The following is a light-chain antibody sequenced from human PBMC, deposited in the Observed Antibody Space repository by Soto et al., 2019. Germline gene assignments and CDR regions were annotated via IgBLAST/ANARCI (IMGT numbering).Light chain of an antibody. CDR2: AAS. CDR3: QKYDSAPLFT. J-gene: IGKJ3*01. CDR1: QGISNY. V-gene: IGKV1-27*01. Sequence: DIQMTQSPSSLSASVGDRVTITCRASQGISNYVAWYQQRPGKAPKLLIYAASTLQSGVPSRFSGSESGTAFTLTISGLQPEDVATYYCQKYDSAPLFTFGPGTKVEIK.